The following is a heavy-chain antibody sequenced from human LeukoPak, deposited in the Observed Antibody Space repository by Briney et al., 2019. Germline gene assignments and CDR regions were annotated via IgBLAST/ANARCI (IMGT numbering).Heavy chain of an antibody. CDR2: IHNSGRT. D-gene: IGHD1-14*01. CDR1: GCSVSSYY. CDR3: ARHGTISSESYFDY. Sequence: SETLSLTCSVSGCSVSSYYWSWIRQSPGKGLEWIGYIHNSGRTNYNPSLKSRVTGFVDPSKNQVSLRLSSVTAADTAVYYCARHGTISSESYFDYWGQGALVTVSS. J-gene: IGHJ4*02. V-gene: IGHV4-59*08.